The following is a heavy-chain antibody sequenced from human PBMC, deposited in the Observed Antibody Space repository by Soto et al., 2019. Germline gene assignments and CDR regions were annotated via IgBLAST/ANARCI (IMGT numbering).Heavy chain of an antibody. V-gene: IGHV1-24*01. Sequence: ASVKVSCKVSGYTLTELSMHWVRQAPGKGLEWMGGFDPEDGETIYAQKFQGRVTMTEDTSTDTAYMELSSLRSEDTAVYYCAIVDTAMGALDYWGQGTLVTVSS. CDR3: AIVDTAMGALDY. D-gene: IGHD5-18*01. J-gene: IGHJ4*02. CDR2: FDPEDGET. CDR1: GYTLTELS.